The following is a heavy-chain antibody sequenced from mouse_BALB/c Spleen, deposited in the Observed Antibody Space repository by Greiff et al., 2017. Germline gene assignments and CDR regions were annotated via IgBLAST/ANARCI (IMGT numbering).Heavy chain of an antibody. CDR1: GYTFTSYW. CDR3: ARGAYGSRGAMDY. D-gene: IGHD1-1*01. CDR2: INPSTGYT. V-gene: IGHV1-7*01. Sequence: QVQLKESGAELAKPGASVKMSCKASGYTFTSYWMHWVKQRPGQGLEWIGYINPSTGYTEYNQKFKDKATLTADKSSSTAYMQLSSLTSEDSAVYYYARGAYGSRGAMDYWGQGTSVTVSA. J-gene: IGHJ4*01.